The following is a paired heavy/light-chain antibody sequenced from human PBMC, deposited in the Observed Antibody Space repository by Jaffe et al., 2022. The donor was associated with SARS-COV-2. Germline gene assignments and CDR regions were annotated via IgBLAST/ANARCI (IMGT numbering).Heavy chain of an antibody. Sequence: QVQVVQSATEVKKPGASVKVSCKTSGYTFTTYLMHWVRQAPGQGLEWMGIINPSDGGTGYAQKFQGRVTMTRDTSTNTVYMELGGLTSEDTAIYYCTRETGGFEDWGQGALVTVSS. CDR1: GYTFTTYL. V-gene: IGHV1-46*01. J-gene: IGHJ4*02. CDR2: INPSDGGT. D-gene: IGHD1-1*01. CDR3: TRETGGFED.
Light chain of an antibody. CDR2: RNN. CDR1: SNNVGNEG. J-gene: IGLJ3*02. Sequence: QAGLTQPPSVSKDLRQTATLTCTGNSNNVGNEGAAWLLQHQGHPPKLLSYRNNKRPSGISERFSASRSGNTASLTITGLQPEDEADYYCSAWDSSLSAWVFGGGTKLTVL. V-gene: IGLV10-54*04. CDR3: SAWDSSLSAWV.